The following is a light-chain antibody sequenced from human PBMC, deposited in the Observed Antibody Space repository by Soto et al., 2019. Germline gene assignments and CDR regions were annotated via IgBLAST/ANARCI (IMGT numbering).Light chain of an antibody. J-gene: IGKJ1*01. Sequence: DIQMTQSPSNLSASVGDRVTITCRASQSISSWLAWYQQKPGKPPKLLSYKASSLETGVPSRFSGSGSGTEFTLTISSLQPDDFATYYCQQYNSFPTFGQGTKVEIK. V-gene: IGKV1-5*03. CDR1: QSISSW. CDR2: KAS. CDR3: QQYNSFPT.